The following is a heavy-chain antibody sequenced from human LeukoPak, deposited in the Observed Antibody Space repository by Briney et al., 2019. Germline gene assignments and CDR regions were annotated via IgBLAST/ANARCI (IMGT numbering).Heavy chain of an antibody. Sequence: GVSLRLPCAVAGFSVTGYWMTWVRQAPGKGLEWVANIKQDGSEKNYVDSVKGRFTISRDNAENSLFLQMNSLRVEDTAVYYCAREWQGGIAAAGTRIEGDYWGQGTLVAVSS. J-gene: IGHJ4*02. V-gene: IGHV3-7*01. CDR1: GFSVTGYW. D-gene: IGHD6-13*01. CDR3: AREWQGGIAAAGTRIEGDY. CDR2: IKQDGSEK.